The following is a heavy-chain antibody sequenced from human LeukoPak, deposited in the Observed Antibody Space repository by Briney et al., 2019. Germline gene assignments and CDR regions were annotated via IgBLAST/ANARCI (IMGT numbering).Heavy chain of an antibody. CDR1: GFTFSSYS. CDR2: ISSSSSYI. CDR3: ARVYRGSYYPGK. J-gene: IGHJ4*02. D-gene: IGHD3-10*01. Sequence: PGGSLRLSCAASGFTFSSYSMNWVRQAPGKGLEWVSSISSSSSYIYYADSVKGRFTISRDNAKNSLYLQMNSLRAEDTAVYYCARVYRGSYYPGKWGQGTLVTVSS. V-gene: IGHV3-21*01.